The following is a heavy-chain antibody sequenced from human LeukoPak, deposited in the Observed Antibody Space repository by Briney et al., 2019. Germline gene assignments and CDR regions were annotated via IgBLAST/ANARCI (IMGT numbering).Heavy chain of an antibody. Sequence: GGSLRLSCAVSGFPFSVYEMNWVRQAPGKGLEWVSNIGSGGAIRHYSDSVMGRFSISRDNAENSLFLQMNSLRVEDTGIYYCALLAVASDFDYWGQGALVTVSS. CDR3: ALLAVASDFDY. D-gene: IGHD6-19*01. CDR1: GFPFSVYE. CDR2: IGSGGAIR. J-gene: IGHJ4*02. V-gene: IGHV3-48*03.